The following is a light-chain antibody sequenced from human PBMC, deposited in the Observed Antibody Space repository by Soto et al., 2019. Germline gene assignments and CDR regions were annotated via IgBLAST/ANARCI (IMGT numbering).Light chain of an antibody. CDR1: QGLYNY. CDR3: QQRISWPIT. J-gene: IGKJ5*01. V-gene: IGKV3-11*01. CDR2: DAS. Sequence: EIVLTQSPATLSLSPGERATLSCRASQGLYNYLAWYQQKPGQTPRLLIYDASTRATGIPARFSVDWSGTDFTLTSDTLEPEDFALYYCQQRISWPITFGQGTRLEIK.